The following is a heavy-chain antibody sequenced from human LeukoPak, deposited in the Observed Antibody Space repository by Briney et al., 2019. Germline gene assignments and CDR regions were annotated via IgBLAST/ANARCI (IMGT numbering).Heavy chain of an antibody. CDR2: IYYSGST. CDR3: ARDPDRRHWFDP. Sequence: SETLSLTCTVSGGSISSSSYYWGWIRQPPGKGLEWIGSIYYSGSTYYNPSLKSRVTISVDTSKNQFSLKLSSVTAADTAVYYCARDPDRRHWFDPWGQGTLVTVSS. D-gene: IGHD3-22*01. J-gene: IGHJ5*02. CDR1: GGSISSSSYY. V-gene: IGHV4-39*07.